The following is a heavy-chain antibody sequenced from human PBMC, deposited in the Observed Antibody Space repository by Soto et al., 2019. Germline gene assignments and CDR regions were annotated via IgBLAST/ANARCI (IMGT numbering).Heavy chain of an antibody. Sequence: EVQLVESGGGLVQPGGSRRVSCAASGFTFSSHWMHWVRQAPGQGLVWVSRIKTDGSNTNYADYVKGRFTISRDNAKNTLYLEMNSLRAEDTAVYYCARGVPKHYGLDVWVQGTMVTVSS. J-gene: IGHJ3*01. CDR1: GFTFSSHW. CDR3: ARGVPKHYGLDV. V-gene: IGHV3-74*01. CDR2: IKTDGSNT.